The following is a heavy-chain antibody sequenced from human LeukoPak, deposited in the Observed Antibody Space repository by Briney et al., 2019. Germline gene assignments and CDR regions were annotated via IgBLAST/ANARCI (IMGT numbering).Heavy chain of an antibody. CDR1: GFTFSGYW. Sequence: GGSLRLSCAASGFTFSGYWMTWVRQAPGTGLEWVANIKQDGSEKYYVDSVKGRFTISRDNAKNSLYLQMNSLRAEDTAVYYCARDRYCSSTSCYYYYGMDVWGQGTTVTVSS. D-gene: IGHD2-2*01. CDR2: IKQDGSEK. V-gene: IGHV3-7*01. CDR3: ARDRYCSSTSCYYYYGMDV. J-gene: IGHJ6*02.